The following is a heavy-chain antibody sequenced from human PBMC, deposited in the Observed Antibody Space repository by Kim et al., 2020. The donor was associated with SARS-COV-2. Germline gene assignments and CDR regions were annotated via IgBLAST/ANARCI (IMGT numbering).Heavy chain of an antibody. CDR3: ARDPPGDYGDYLFDY. Sequence: GGSLRLSCAASGFTFSNYGMHWVRQAPGKGLEWVAVIWYDGTNKYYVDSVKGRFTISRDNSKNTLYLQMSSLRVEDTAVHYCARDPPGDYGDYLFDYWGQGTLVTVSS. D-gene: IGHD4-17*01. V-gene: IGHV3-33*08. J-gene: IGHJ4*02. CDR2: IWYDGTNK. CDR1: GFTFSNYG.